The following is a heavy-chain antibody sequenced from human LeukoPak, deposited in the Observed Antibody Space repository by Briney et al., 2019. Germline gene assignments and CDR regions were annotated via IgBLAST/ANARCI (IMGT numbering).Heavy chain of an antibody. Sequence: ASVKVSCKASGGTFSSYAISWVRQAPGQGLEGMGGIIPIFGTANYAQKFQGRVTITADESTSTAYMELSSLRSEDTAVYYCARDRYCSGGSCLNYYFDYWGQGTLVTVSS. CDR3: ARDRYCSGGSCLNYYFDY. V-gene: IGHV1-69*13. CDR1: GGTFSSYA. CDR2: IIPIFGTA. D-gene: IGHD2-15*01. J-gene: IGHJ4*02.